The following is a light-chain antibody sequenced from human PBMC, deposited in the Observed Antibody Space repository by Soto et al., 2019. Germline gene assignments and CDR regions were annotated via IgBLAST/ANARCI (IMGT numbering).Light chain of an antibody. CDR3: QQSYSTPPIT. Sequence: DIQMTQSPSAVSPSVGDRVPITCRASQSISVSLAWYQQKQGKAPNLLIYDASTLQGGVPSRFCGSRCCAAYAPTTSSLQYQDFATYYYQQSYSTPPITFGQGTRGEIK. J-gene: IGKJ5*01. CDR1: QSISVS. V-gene: IGKV1-39*01. CDR2: DAS.